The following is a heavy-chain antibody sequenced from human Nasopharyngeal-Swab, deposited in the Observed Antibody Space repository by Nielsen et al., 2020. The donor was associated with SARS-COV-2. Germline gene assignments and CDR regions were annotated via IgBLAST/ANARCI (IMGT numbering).Heavy chain of an antibody. CDR2: IRSKAYGGTT. CDR1: GFTFGDYA. Sequence: GESLKISCTASGFTFGDYAMSWVRQAPGKGLEWVGFIRSKAYGGTTEYAASVKGRFTISRDDSKSIAYLQMNSLKTEDTAVYYCTRDDFWSGYFWARGQGTLVTVSS. D-gene: IGHD3-3*01. J-gene: IGHJ4*02. CDR3: TRDDFWSGYFWA. V-gene: IGHV3-49*04.